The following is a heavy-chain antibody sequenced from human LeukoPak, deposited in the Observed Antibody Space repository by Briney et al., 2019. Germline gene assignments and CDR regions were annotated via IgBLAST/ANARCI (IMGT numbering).Heavy chain of an antibody. J-gene: IGHJ4*02. CDR1: GGSFSGYY. D-gene: IGHD6-6*01. Sequence: SETLSLTCAVYGGSFSGYYWSWIRQPPGKGLEGIGEINHSGPTNYNPSLKTRLTISVDTSKNQFSLTLSSVTAADTAVYYCALLRQLAHHLDYWGQGTLVTVSS. CDR3: ALLRQLAHHLDY. CDR2: INHSGPT. V-gene: IGHV4-34*01.